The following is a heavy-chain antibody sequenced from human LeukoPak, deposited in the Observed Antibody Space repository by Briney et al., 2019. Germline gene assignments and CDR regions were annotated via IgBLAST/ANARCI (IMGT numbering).Heavy chain of an antibody. CDR2: INHSGST. CDR1: GGSFSGYY. Sequence: PSETLSLTCAVYGGSFSGYYWSWIRQPPGKGLEWIGEINHSGSTNYNPSLKSRVTISVDTSKNQFSLKLSSVTAADTAVYYCARQTLLWFGELLSPPDYWGQGTLVTVSS. D-gene: IGHD3-10*01. V-gene: IGHV4-34*01. CDR3: ARQTLLWFGELLSPPDY. J-gene: IGHJ4*02.